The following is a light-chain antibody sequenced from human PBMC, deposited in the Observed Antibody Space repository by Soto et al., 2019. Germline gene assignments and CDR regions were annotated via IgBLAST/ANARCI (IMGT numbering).Light chain of an antibody. Sequence: IVLTQSPGTLSLSPGERATLSCRASESVRTSLAWYQQKPGQAPSLLIYGASKRATGIPARFSGSGSGTDFTLTISSLEPEDFAVYFCQQHNNWPTFGQGTRLEIK. CDR1: ESVRTS. J-gene: IGKJ5*01. CDR3: QQHNNWPT. CDR2: GAS. V-gene: IGKV3-11*01.